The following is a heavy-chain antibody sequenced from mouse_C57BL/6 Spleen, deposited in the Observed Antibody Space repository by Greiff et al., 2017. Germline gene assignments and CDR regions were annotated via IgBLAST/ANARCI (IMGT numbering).Heavy chain of an antibody. CDR2: INPSTGGT. Sequence: QVQLQQPGTELVKPGASVKLSCKASGYTFTSYWMHWVQQRPGQGLEWIGNINPSTGGTNYNEKFKSKATLTVDKSSSTAYLQLISLTSEASAVYYCTRWGLTRPYFDDWGQGTTLTGSS. V-gene: IGHV1-53*01. CDR3: TRWGLTRPYFDD. J-gene: IGHJ2*01. CDR1: GYTFTSYW. D-gene: IGHD3-1*01.